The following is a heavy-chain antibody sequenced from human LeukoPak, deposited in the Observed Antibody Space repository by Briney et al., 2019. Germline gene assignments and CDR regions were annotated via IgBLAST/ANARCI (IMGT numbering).Heavy chain of an antibody. CDR3: ARIPVLRFLEWLPPTPNWFDP. V-gene: IGHV4-38-2*01. CDR1: GYSISSGYY. J-gene: IGHJ5*02. Sequence: SETLSLTCAVSGYSISSGYYWGWIRQPPGKGLEWIGSIYHSGSTYYNPSLKSRVTISVDTSKNQFSLKLSSVTAADTAVYYCARIPVLRFLEWLPPTPNWFDPWGRGTLVTVSS. CDR2: IYHSGST. D-gene: IGHD3-3*01.